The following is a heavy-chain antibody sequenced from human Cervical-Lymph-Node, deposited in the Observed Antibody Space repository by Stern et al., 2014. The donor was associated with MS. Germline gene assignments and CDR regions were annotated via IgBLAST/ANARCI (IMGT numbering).Heavy chain of an antibody. D-gene: IGHD2-15*01. Sequence: QVQLVQSGAEVKKPGSSVKVSCKASGGTLRSYAIMWVRQAPGQGLEWIGGIIPMLGTTNYAQKVQDRVTITADESTSTAYMDLSSLRSEDTAVYFCAGVYCSGGSCYSGKYAMGVWGQGTTVTVSS. V-gene: IGHV1-69*01. J-gene: IGHJ6*02. CDR1: GGTLRSYA. CDR3: AGVYCSGGSCYSGKYAMGV. CDR2: IIPMLGTT.